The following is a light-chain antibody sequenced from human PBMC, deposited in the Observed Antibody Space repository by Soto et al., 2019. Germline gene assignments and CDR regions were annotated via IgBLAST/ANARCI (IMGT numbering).Light chain of an antibody. CDR1: QSVSSY. Sequence: EIVLTQSPATLSLSPGESATLSCRASQSVSSYLAWYQQKPGQAPRLLIYDASKRATGIPARFSGSGSGTDFTLTISSLDPEDFAVYHCQQRSNWPLTFGGGTKVEIK. CDR3: QQRSNWPLT. V-gene: IGKV3-11*01. J-gene: IGKJ4*01. CDR2: DAS.